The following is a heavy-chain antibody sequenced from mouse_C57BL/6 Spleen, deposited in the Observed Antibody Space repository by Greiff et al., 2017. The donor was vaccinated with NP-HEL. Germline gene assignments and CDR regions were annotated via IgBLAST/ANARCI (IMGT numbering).Heavy chain of an antibody. Sequence: VKLQESGAELVRPGASVTLSCKASGYTFTDYEMHWVKQTPVHGLEWIGAIDPETGGTAYNQKFKGKAILTADKSSSTAYMELRSLTSEDSAVYYCTRRASYGSSYGSYFDYWGQGTTLTVSS. V-gene: IGHV1-15*01. CDR3: TRRASYGSSYGSYFDY. J-gene: IGHJ2*01. D-gene: IGHD1-1*01. CDR2: IDPETGGT. CDR1: GYTFTDYE.